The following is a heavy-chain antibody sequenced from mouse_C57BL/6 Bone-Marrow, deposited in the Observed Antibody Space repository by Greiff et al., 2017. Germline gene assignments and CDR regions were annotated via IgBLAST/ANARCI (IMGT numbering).Heavy chain of an antibody. CDR1: GYTFTSYW. D-gene: IGHD1-1*01. Sequence: QVQLQQPGAELVKPGASVKMSCKASGYTFTSYWITWVKQRPGQGLEWIGDIYPGSGSTNYNEKIKSKATLTVDTSSSTAYMQRSSLTSEDSAVYYWARGATVVAWYFDVWGTGTTVTVSS. CDR3: ARGATVVAWYFDV. CDR2: IYPGSGST. J-gene: IGHJ1*03. V-gene: IGHV1-55*01.